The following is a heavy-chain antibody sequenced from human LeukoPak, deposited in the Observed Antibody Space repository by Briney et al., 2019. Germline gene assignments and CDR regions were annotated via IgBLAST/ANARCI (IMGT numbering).Heavy chain of an antibody. D-gene: IGHD3-10*01. CDR2: FVPEDGET. V-gene: IGHV1-24*01. CDR1: GDTLTQLS. Sequence: ASVKVSCKLSGDTLTQLSMHWGRQSPGKGLEWMGGFVPEDGETIYAQKFQGRVTMTEDTSTDTAYMELSGLRSDDTAVYFCATLPRGHLFDSWGQGTLVTVSS. J-gene: IGHJ4*02. CDR3: ATLPRGHLFDS.